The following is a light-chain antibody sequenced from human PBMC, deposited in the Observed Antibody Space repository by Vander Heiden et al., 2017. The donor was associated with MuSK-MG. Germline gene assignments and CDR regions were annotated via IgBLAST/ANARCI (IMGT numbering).Light chain of an antibody. J-gene: IGKJ4*01. Sequence: ELVLSQSPGPLSLSPGERATLSCRASQSVSSSYLAWYQQKPGQAPRLLIYGASSRATGIPDRFSGSGSGTDFTLTISRLEPEDFAVYYCQQYGSSPLITFGGGTKVEIK. V-gene: IGKV3-20*01. CDR3: QQYGSSPLIT. CDR2: GAS. CDR1: QSVSSSY.